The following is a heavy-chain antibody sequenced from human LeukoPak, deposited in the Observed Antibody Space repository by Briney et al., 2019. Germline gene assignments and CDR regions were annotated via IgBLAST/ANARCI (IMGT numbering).Heavy chain of an antibody. CDR1: GYTFSSYG. CDR2: ISAYNGNT. D-gene: IGHD2-15*01. V-gene: IGHV1-18*01. CDR3: ARTPYCSGGSCYANFDY. J-gene: IGHJ4*02. Sequence: ASVKVSCKASGYTFSSYGISWVRQAPGQGLEWMGWISAYNGNTNYAQKLQGRVTMTTDTSTSTAYMELRSLRSDDTAVYYCARTPYCSGGSCYANFDYWGQGTLVTVSS.